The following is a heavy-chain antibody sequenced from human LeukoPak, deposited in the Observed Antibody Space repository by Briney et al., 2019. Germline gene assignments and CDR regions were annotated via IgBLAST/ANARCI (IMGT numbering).Heavy chain of an antibody. CDR3: AREYDSSGYSLDY. V-gene: IGHV3-53*01. J-gene: IGHJ4*02. CDR2: IYSGGST. CDR1: GFTVSSNY. Sequence: PGGSLRLSCAASGFTVSSNYMSWVRQAPGKGLEWVSVIYSGGSTYYADSVKGRFTISRDNSKNTLYLQMNSLRAEDTAVYYCAREYDSSGYSLDYWGQGTLVTVSS. D-gene: IGHD3-22*01.